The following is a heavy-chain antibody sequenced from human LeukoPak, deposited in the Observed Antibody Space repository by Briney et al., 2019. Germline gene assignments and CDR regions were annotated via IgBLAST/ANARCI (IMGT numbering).Heavy chain of an antibody. D-gene: IGHD2-2*02. V-gene: IGHV4-34*01. J-gene: IGHJ6*02. CDR3: ARGKVVPAAKPGMDV. CDR1: GGSISSYY. CDR2: INHSGST. Sequence: NSSETLSLTCTVSGGSISSYYWSWIRQPPGKGLEWIGEINHSGSTNYNPSLKSRVTISVDTSKNQFSLKLSSVTAADTAVYYCARGKVVPAAKPGMDVWGQGTTVTVSS.